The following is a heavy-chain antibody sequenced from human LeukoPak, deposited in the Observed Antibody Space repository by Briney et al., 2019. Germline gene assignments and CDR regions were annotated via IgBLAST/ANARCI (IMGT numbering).Heavy chain of an antibody. D-gene: IGHD3-10*01. CDR1: GFTFSVYA. V-gene: IGHV3-23*01. J-gene: IGHJ4*02. Sequence: PGGSLRLSCTASGFTFSVYANSWLRHSPGKGLEWGSAISCSGGNTYYADSVRGRFTISRDDSKGTLPLQMNSLRAEEMAVYYWARDGGIRCDYWGQGNLVNVFS. CDR3: ARDGGIRCDY. CDR2: ISCSGGNT.